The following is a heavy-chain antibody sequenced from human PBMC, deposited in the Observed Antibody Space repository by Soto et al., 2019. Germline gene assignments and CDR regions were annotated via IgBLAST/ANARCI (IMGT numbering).Heavy chain of an antibody. V-gene: IGHV3-72*01. CDR1: GLTFSDRY. Sequence: EVQLVESGGGLVQPGGSLRLSCAASGLTFSDRYMDWVRQAPGKGLEWVGRIRKKSNSYTKEYAASVKGTFIISRDDSTNSLYLQMSSLKTEDTVVYYCTTVTTVDYYFDYWGQGTLVTVSS. D-gene: IGHD4-17*01. CDR2: IRKKSNSYTK. J-gene: IGHJ4*02. CDR3: TTVTTVDYYFDY.